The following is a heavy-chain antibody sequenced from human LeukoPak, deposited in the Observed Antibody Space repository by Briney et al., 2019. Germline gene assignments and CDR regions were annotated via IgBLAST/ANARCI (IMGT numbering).Heavy chain of an antibody. CDR2: ISSSSDTI. CDR3: ASVDY. Sequence: GGSLRLSCAASGFTFSTSIMNWVRQAPGKGLEWVSYISSSSDTIYYADSVKGRFTISRDNAKNSLYLQMNSLRAEDTAVYYCASVDYWGQGTLVTVSS. CDR1: GFTFSTSI. J-gene: IGHJ4*02. V-gene: IGHV3-48*01.